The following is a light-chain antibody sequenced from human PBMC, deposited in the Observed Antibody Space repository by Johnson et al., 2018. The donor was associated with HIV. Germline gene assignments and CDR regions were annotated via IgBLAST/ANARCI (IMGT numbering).Light chain of an antibody. V-gene: IGLV1-51*02. CDR3: GTWDSSLSGGV. CDR2: EST. CDR1: SSNIGNNY. Sequence: QSVLTQPPSVSAAPGQKVTISCSGSSSNIGNNYVSWYQQLPGTAPKLLIYESTNRPSGIPVRFSGSKSGTSATLGISGLQTGDEADYYCGTWDSSLSGGVFGTGTKVTVL. J-gene: IGLJ1*01.